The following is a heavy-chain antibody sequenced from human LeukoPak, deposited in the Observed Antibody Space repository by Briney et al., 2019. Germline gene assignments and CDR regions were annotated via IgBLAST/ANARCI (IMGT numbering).Heavy chain of an antibody. D-gene: IGHD3-22*01. V-gene: IGHV3-30*18. Sequence: GGSLRPSCAASGFTFSSYGMHWVRQAPGKGLEWVAVISYDGSNKYYADSVKGRFTISRDNSKNTLYLQMNSLRAEDTAVYYCAKGPGRGDYDSSGRIDYWGQGTLVTVSS. CDR1: GFTFSSYG. J-gene: IGHJ4*02. CDR2: ISYDGSNK. CDR3: AKGPGRGDYDSSGRIDY.